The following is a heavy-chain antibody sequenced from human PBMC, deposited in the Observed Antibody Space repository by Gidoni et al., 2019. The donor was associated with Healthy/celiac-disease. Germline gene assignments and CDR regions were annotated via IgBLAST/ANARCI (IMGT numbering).Heavy chain of an antibody. J-gene: IGHJ4*02. V-gene: IGHV3-21*01. D-gene: IGHD2-15*01. CDR2: ISSSSSYI. CDR3: ASLPRVVAERLRDY. CDR1: GFTFSSYS. Sequence: EVQLVESGGGLVKPGGSLRLSCAASGFTFSSYSMNWVRQAPGKGLEWVSSISSSSSYIYYADSVKGRFTISRDNAKNSLYLQMNSLRAEDTAVYYCASLPRVVAERLRDYWGQGTLVTVSS.